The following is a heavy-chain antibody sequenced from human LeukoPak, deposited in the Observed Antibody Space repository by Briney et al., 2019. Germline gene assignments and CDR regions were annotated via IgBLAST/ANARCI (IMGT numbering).Heavy chain of an antibody. CDR1: GGSISSGDYY. D-gene: IGHD4-11*01. J-gene: IGHJ5*02. CDR3: ERAWSVTTPAGSWFDP. Sequence: PSQTLSLTCTVSGGSISSGDYYWSWIRQPPGKGLEWIGEINHSGSTNYNPSLKSRVTISVDTSKNQFSLKLSSVTAADTAVYYCERAWSVTTPAGSWFDPWGQGTLVTVSS. V-gene: IGHV4-30-4*08. CDR2: INHSGST.